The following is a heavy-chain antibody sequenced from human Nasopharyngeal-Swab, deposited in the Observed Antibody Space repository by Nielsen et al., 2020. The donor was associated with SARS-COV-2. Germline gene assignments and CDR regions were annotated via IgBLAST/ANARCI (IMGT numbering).Heavy chain of an antibody. D-gene: IGHD1-7*01. CDR3: ARGGPGLELFSRFDP. J-gene: IGHJ5*02. Sequence: RQTPGKGLEWIGYIYYSGSTNYNPSLKSRVTISVDTSKNQSSLKLSSVTAADTAVYYCARGGPGLELFSRFDPWGQGTLVTVSS. CDR2: IYYSGST. V-gene: IGHV4-59*01.